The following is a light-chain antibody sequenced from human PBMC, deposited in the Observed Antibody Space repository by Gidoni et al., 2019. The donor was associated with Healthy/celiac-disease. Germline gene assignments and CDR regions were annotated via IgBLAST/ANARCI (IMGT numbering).Light chain of an antibody. J-gene: IGLJ2*01. Sequence: QSVLTQPPSASGTPGQRVTISCSGSSSNIGSNTVNWYQQLPGTAPNRPIYSSNQRPSGFPDRFSGPKSGTSASLAISGLQSEDEADYYCAAWEDSLNGPVVFGGGTKLTVL. V-gene: IGLV1-44*01. CDR1: SSNIGSNT. CDR3: AAWEDSLNGPVV. CDR2: SSN.